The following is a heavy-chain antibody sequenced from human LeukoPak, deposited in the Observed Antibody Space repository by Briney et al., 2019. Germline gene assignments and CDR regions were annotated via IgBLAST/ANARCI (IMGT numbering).Heavy chain of an antibody. CDR2: VYYSGNT. CDR1: GGSISTYY. D-gene: IGHD6-19*01. J-gene: IGHJ5*02. Sequence: SETLSLTCTVSGGSISTYYWSWIRQPPGKGLEWIGFVYYSGNTNYNPSLKSRVTISVDTPKNQFSLRLSSVTAADTAVYYCARHLESLAVAVISFDPWGQGTLVTVSS. V-gene: IGHV4-59*08. CDR3: ARHLESLAVAVISFDP.